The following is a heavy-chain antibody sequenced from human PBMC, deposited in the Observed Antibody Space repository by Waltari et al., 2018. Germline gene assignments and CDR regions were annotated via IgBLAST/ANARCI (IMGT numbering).Heavy chain of an antibody. CDR1: GGSISSYS. V-gene: IGHV4-4*07. CDR2: IYTSGST. D-gene: IGHD3-3*01. J-gene: IGHJ5*02. CDR3: ASLDYDFWSGYPT. Sequence: QVQLQESGPGLVKPSETLSLTCTVSGGSISSYSWSWIRQPAGKGLEWIGRIYTSGSTNYNPSLKSRVTMSVDTSKNQFSLKLSSVTAADTAVYYCASLDYDFWSGYPTWGQGTLVTVSS.